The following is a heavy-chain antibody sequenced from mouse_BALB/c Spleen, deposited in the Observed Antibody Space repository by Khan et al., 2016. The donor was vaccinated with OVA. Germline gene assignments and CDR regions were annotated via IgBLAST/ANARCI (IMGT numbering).Heavy chain of an antibody. V-gene: IGHV3-6*02. D-gene: IGHD2-3*01. Sequence: EVQLQESGPGLVKPSQSLSLTCSVTVYSITSGYYWNWIRQFPGNKLEWMGYISYDGSNNYSPSLKNRISITRDTAKNQFFLKLNSGTTEDTATYYCAIYAERLGFADWVQGTLVTVSA. CDR2: ISYDGSN. CDR1: VYSITSGYY. J-gene: IGHJ3*01. CDR3: AIYAERLGFAD.